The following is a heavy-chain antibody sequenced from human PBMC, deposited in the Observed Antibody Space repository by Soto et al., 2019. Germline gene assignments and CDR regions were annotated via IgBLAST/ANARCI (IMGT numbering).Heavy chain of an antibody. Sequence: QVRLLQSGAEVKKSGASVKVSCKASGYTFNAYYIHWMRQAPGQGLEWMGWINPDTGGTDYAQKLKGGVTMTRDTSITTARMDLASRKTDDTAVYYCARAISREGRSWYRGGYDSWGQGTLVTVS. CDR1: GYTFNAYY. CDR3: ARAISREGRSWYRGGYDS. CDR2: INPDTGGT. D-gene: IGHD6-13*01. J-gene: IGHJ4*02. V-gene: IGHV1-2*02.